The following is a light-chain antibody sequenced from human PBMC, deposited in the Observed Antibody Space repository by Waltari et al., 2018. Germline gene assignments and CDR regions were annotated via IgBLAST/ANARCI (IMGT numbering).Light chain of an antibody. Sequence: QSALTQPASVSGSPGQSITISCTGTSSDVGGYNYVSWYQQHPGKAPKLVITDVSKRPSGCSDRVAGSKSRNTASLTIDGLQAEDEADYDCSSYTSSSSLIFGGGTMLTVL. J-gene: IGLJ2*01. CDR2: DVS. CDR3: SSYTSSSSLI. V-gene: IGLV2-14*01. CDR1: SSDVGGYNY.